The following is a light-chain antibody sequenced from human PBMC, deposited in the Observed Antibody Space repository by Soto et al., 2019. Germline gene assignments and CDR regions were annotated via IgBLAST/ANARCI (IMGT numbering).Light chain of an antibody. V-gene: IGLV1-40*01. CDR3: QSYDSSLSGVV. Sequence: QSVLTQPPSVSGAPGQRVTISCTGSSSNIGAGYDVHWYQQLPGTAPKLLIYGNSNRPSGVPDRFSGSKSGTSASLAITGLQAEDEADYYCQSYDSSLSGVVFGGGTKETVL. CDR2: GNS. J-gene: IGLJ2*01. CDR1: SSNIGAGYD.